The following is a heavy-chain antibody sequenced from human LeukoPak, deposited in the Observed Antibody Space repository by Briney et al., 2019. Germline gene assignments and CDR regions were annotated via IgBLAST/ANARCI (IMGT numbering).Heavy chain of an antibody. J-gene: IGHJ4*02. CDR2: ISSTGTYI. Sequence: AGGSLRLSCAASGSIFSSYSMNWVRQAPGKGLEWVSSISSTGTYIYYADSLRGRFTISRDNARNSLYLQMNSLRAEDTAVYYCASSFDGAFDYWGQGTLVTVSS. V-gene: IGHV3-21*01. D-gene: IGHD4-17*01. CDR3: ASSFDGAFDY. CDR1: GSIFSSYS.